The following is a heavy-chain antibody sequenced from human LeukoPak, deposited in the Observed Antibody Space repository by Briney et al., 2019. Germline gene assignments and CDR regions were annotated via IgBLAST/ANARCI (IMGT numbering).Heavy chain of an antibody. J-gene: IGHJ4*02. CDR3: ASEYYYDSSGYYYVSSYFDY. V-gene: IGHV3-21*01. CDR2: ISSSSSYI. Sequence: GGSLRLSCAASGFTVSSNYMSWVRQAPGKGLEWVSSISSSSSYIYYADSVKGRFTISRDNAKNSLYLQMSSLRAEDTAVYYCASEYYYDSSGYYYVSSYFDYWGQGTLVTVSS. D-gene: IGHD3-22*01. CDR1: GFTVSSNY.